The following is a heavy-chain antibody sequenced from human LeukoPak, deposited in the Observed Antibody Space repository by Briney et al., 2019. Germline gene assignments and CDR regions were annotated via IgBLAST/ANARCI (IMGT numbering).Heavy chain of an antibody. CDR3: ARISTVTHQFDY. CDR1: GETFSGFY. V-gene: IGHV4-34*01. Sequence: KPSETLSLTCAVYGETFSGFYWSWIRQPPGKGLEWTGEINYSGSTNYNPSLKSRVTISVDTSKNQFSLNLNSVTAADTAVYYCARISTVTHQFDYWGQGMLVTVSS. CDR2: INYSGST. J-gene: IGHJ4*02. D-gene: IGHD4-17*01.